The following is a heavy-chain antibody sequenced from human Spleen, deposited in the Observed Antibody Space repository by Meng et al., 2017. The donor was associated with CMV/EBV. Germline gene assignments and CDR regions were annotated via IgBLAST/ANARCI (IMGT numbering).Heavy chain of an antibody. V-gene: IGHV3-15*01. Sequence: GESLKISCAASGFTCSNAWMSWVRQAPGKGLEWVGRIKSKTDGGTTDYAAPVKGRFTISRDDSENTLYLQMNSLKTEDTAVYYCTTDLVILGYCSGGSCPIPFDYWGQGTLVTVSS. CDR1: GFTCSNAW. CDR3: TTDLVILGYCSGGSCPIPFDY. D-gene: IGHD2-15*01. CDR2: IKSKTDGGTT. J-gene: IGHJ4*02.